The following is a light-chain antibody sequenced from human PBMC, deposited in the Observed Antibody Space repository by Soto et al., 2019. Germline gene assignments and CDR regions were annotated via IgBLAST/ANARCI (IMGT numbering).Light chain of an antibody. J-gene: IGKJ2*01. CDR3: QQYYSAPYT. Sequence: DIVMTQSPDSLAVSLGERATINCKSSRSVLHSSNNQNYLAWYQQKPRQSPKLLIYWASTRESGVPDRFSGSGSGTDFTLTINALQAEDVAVYYCQQYYSAPYTFGQGSQVEIK. CDR1: RSVLHSSNNQNY. CDR2: WAS. V-gene: IGKV4-1*01.